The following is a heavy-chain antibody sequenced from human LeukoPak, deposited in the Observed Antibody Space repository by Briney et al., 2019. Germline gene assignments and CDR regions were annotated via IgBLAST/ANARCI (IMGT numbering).Heavy chain of an antibody. CDR2: IYYSGST. J-gene: IGHJ5*02. CDR1: GGPISSSCYY. Sequence: SETLSLTCTVSGGPISSSCYYWVWLPQPPGKGLEWIESIYYSGSTYDKPSLKSRVTTSVDTSRNQFSLMRSSVTAAGTAVYYCAGQSCSGGGCNWFDHWGQGTLVTVSS. CDR3: AGQSCSGGGCNWFDH. D-gene: IGHD2-15*01. V-gene: IGHV4-39*01.